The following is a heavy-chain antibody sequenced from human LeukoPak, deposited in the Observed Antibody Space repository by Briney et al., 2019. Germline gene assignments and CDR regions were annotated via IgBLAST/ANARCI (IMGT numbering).Heavy chain of an antibody. Sequence: GGSLRLSCAASGFTFSTYGMSWVRQAPGKGLEWVSGINWNGGRTGYADSVKGRFTISRDNAKNSLYLQMNSLRAEDTALYYCARDYDYGDYPGYWGQGTLVTVSS. V-gene: IGHV3-20*04. CDR3: ARDYDYGDYPGY. D-gene: IGHD4-17*01. CDR1: GFTFSTYG. CDR2: INWNGGRT. J-gene: IGHJ4*02.